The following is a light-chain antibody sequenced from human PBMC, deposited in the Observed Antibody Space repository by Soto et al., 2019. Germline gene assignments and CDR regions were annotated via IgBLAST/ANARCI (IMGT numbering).Light chain of an antibody. CDR2: GAS. V-gene: IGKV3-15*01. Sequence: EVVLTQSPGTLSLSPGERATLSCRASQSVTSSYLAWYQQKPGQAPSLLIYGASTRATGIPARFSGSGSGTEFTLTISSLQSEDFAVYYCQQYKSWPTFGQGTKVDIK. CDR3: QQYKSWPT. CDR1: QSVTSSY. J-gene: IGKJ1*01.